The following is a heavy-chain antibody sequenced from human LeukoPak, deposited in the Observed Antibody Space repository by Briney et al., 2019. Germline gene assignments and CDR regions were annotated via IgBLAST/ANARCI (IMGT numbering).Heavy chain of an antibody. CDR3: AKDANYLRSGSFFIPFDY. D-gene: IGHD4/OR15-4a*01. J-gene: IGHJ4*02. V-gene: IGHV3-23*01. Sequence: PGESLRLSCAASGFTFSRTAMSWVRQGPGKGLEWVATISGSGVGTYYAASVKGRFNISRDNSKNTLYLQMNSLRTEDTAIYYCAKDANYLRSGSFFIPFDYWGQGTLVTVYS. CDR2: ISGSGVGT. CDR1: GFTFSRTA.